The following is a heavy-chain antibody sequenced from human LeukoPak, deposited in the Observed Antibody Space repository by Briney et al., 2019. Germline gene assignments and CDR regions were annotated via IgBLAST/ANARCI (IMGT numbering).Heavy chain of an antibody. CDR3: ARAEPPYGGMDV. Sequence: GGSLRLSCAASGFTFSSYDMHWVRQATGKGLEWVSAIGTAGDTYYPGSVKGRFTISRENAKNSLYLRMNSLRAGDTAVYYCARAEPPYGGMDVWGQGTTVTVSS. V-gene: IGHV3-13*01. CDR2: IGTAGDT. CDR1: GFTFSSYD. J-gene: IGHJ6*02. D-gene: IGHD1-14*01.